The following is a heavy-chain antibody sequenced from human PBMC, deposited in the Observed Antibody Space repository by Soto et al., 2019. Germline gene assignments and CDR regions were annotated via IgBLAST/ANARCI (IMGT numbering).Heavy chain of an antibody. Sequence: SETLSLTCAVYGGSFSGYYWSWIRQPPGKGLEWIGEINHSGSTNYNPSLKSRVTISLDTSKNQFSLKLSSVTAADTAVYYCARGDTAGGSWYWGQGTLVTVSS. J-gene: IGHJ4*02. CDR1: GGSFSGYY. CDR3: ARGDTAGGSWY. CDR2: INHSGST. D-gene: IGHD3-16*01. V-gene: IGHV4-34*01.